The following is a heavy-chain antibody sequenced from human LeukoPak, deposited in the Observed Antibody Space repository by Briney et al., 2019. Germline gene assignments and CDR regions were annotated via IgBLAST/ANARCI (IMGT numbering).Heavy chain of an antibody. J-gene: IGHJ4*02. CDR3: ARETGACTSTTCYRYFDY. V-gene: IGHV1-2*04. D-gene: IGHD2-2*02. Sequence: ASVKVSCKASGYTFTGFYIHWVRQAPGQGLEWMGWIKPHSGYTNYARRFQDWVTMTRDTSLSTAYMEVSRLRSDDTAVYYCARETGACTSTTCYRYFDYWGQGTLVTVSS. CDR1: GYTFTGFY. CDR2: IKPHSGYT.